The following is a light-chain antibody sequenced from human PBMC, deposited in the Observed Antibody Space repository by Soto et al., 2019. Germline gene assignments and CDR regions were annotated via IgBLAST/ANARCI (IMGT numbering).Light chain of an antibody. CDR3: QQGGNWLLT. CDR2: DAS. Sequence: EIVFTQSPATLSLSPGARATVSCRASQSVSSHLSWYQQKRGQAPRLLIYDASSRASGIPARFSGRGSGTDFTLTISYLEPEDFAIYYCQQGGNWLLTFGQGALLEI. J-gene: IGKJ5*01. V-gene: IGKV3-11*01. CDR1: QSVSSH.